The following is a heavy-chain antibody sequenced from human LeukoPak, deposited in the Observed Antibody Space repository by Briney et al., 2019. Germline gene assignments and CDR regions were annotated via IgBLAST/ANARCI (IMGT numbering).Heavy chain of an antibody. CDR2: IKRETDGATT. CDR1: GFTFTNAG. J-gene: IGHJ4*02. CDR3: ATDHLPRLRLLDWSYPGDS. D-gene: IGHD3-3*01. Sequence: GGSLRLSCAASGFTFTNAGMSWVRQAPGKGLEWVGRIKRETDGATTDYAAPVKGRFTISRDDSKTTLFLQMNSLKTEDTAVYYCATDHLPRLRLLDWSYPGDSWGQGTLVTVSP. V-gene: IGHV3-15*01.